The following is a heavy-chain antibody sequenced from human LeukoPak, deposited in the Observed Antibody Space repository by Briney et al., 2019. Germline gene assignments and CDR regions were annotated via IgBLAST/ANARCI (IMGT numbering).Heavy chain of an antibody. V-gene: IGHV3-30*02. D-gene: IGHD1-26*01. J-gene: IGHJ4*02. CDR2: MRYDGSDE. Sequence: GSLRLSCAASGFTFSTYGMHWVRQAPGKGLGGVAFMRYDGSDEHYADSVQGRFTISRDNSYNTLYLQMNSLRAEDTALYYCARDLGLSVGATPFDFWGQGTLVTVSS. CDR1: GFTFSTYG. CDR3: ARDLGLSVGATPFDF.